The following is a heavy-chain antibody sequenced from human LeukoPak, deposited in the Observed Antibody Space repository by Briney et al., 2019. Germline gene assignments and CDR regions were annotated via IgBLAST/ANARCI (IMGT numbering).Heavy chain of an antibody. J-gene: IGHJ3*02. CDR2: ITSDGSNT. D-gene: IGHD2/OR15-2a*01. V-gene: IGHV3-74*01. Sequence: QPGGSLRLSCAASGFTFSSYWMHWVRQAPGQGLVWVSRITSDGSNTVYADSVRGRFTISRDNAKNTQYLQMNSLRAEDTAVYYCARLSGGAFDIWGQGTLVTVSS. CDR1: GFTFSSYW. CDR3: ARLSGGAFDI.